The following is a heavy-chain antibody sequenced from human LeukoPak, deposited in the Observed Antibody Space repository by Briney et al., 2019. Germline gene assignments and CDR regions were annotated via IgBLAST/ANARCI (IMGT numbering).Heavy chain of an antibody. CDR3: ARGWQLVYYY. CDR2: INHSGST. D-gene: IGHD6-6*01. V-gene: IGHV4-34*01. J-gene: IGHJ4*02. Sequence: SETLSLTCAVYGGSFSGYYWSWIRQPPGKGLEWIGEINHSGSTNYNPSLKSRVTISVDTSKNQFSLKLSSVTAPDTAVYYCARGWQLVYYYWGQGTLVTVSS. CDR1: GGSFSGYY.